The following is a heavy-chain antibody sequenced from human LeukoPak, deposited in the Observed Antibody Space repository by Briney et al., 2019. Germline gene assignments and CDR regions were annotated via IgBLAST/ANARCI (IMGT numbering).Heavy chain of an antibody. V-gene: IGHV4-59*04. D-gene: IGHD7-27*01. Sequence: SETLSLTCTVSGGSFSSYYWSWIRQPPGKGLEWIGYIYYSGSTYYNPSLKSRVTISVDTSKNQFSLKLSSVTAADTAVYYCAGHKIENWGYFDYWGQGTLVTVSS. CDR3: AGHKIENWGYFDY. CDR1: GGSFSSYY. J-gene: IGHJ4*02. CDR2: IYYSGST.